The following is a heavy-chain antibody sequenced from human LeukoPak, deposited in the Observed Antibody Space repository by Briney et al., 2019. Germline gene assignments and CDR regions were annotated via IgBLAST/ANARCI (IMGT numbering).Heavy chain of an antibody. V-gene: IGHV4-39*01. J-gene: IGHJ5*02. D-gene: IGHD3-10*01. CDR1: GGSITSSGSY. Sequence: PSETLSLTCTVSGGSITSSGSYWGWIRQPPGEGLEWIASVFYSGSTYYNPSLKSRVTISVDTSKNQFSLRLSSVTAADTAVYYCARRNYYGSGSYYAWGQGALVTVSS. CDR2: VFYSGST. CDR3: ARRNYYGSGSYYA.